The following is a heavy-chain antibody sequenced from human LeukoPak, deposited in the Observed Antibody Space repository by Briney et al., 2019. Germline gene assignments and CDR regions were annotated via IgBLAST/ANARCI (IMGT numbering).Heavy chain of an antibody. Sequence: SETLSLTCTVSGGSISSSSYYWGWIRQPPGKGLERIGSIYYSGSTYYNPSLKSRVTISVDTSKNQFSLKLSSVTAADTAVYYCARGRIQTVAGTRGFFDYWGQGTLVTVSS. CDR1: GGSISSSSYY. CDR2: IYYSGST. D-gene: IGHD6-19*01. CDR3: ARGRIQTVAGTRGFFDY. V-gene: IGHV4-39*01. J-gene: IGHJ4*02.